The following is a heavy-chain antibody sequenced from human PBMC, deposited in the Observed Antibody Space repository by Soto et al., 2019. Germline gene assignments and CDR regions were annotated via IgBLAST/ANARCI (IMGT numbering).Heavy chain of an antibody. CDR3: HTYYYDSSGYFDYYYGMDV. V-gene: IGHV3-23*01. Sequence: GGSLRLSCAASGFTFSSYAMSWVRQAPGKGLEWVSAISGSGGSTYYADSVKGRLTISRDNSKNTLYLQMNSLRAEDTAVYYCHTYYYDSSGYFDYYYGMDVWGQGTTVTVSS. CDR1: GFTFSSYA. CDR2: ISGSGGST. J-gene: IGHJ6*02. D-gene: IGHD3-22*01.